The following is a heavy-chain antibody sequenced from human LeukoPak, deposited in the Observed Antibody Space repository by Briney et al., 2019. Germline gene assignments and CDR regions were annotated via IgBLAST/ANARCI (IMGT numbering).Heavy chain of an antibody. J-gene: IGHJ5*02. V-gene: IGHV5-10-1*01. D-gene: IGHD3-9*01. CDR1: GYSFTSYW. CDR3: ATGRDISWFDP. Sequence: GESLKISCKGSGYSFTSYWISWVRQMPGKGLEWMGRIDPSDSYTNYSPSYQGHVTISADKSISTAYLQWSSLKASDTAMYYCATGRDISWFDPWGQGTLVTVSS. CDR2: IDPSDSYT.